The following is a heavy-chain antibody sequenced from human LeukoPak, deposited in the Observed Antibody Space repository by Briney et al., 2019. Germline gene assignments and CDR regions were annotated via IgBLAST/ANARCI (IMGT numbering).Heavy chain of an antibody. CDR3: ARDSAGNPVDY. J-gene: IGHJ4*02. CDR1: GFTFSSYE. V-gene: IGHV3-48*03. Sequence: GGSLRLSCAASGFTFSSYEMNWVRQAPGKGLEWVSYISSSGSTIYYADSVKGRFTISRDNAKNSLYLQMNSLRAEDTAVYYCARDSAGNPVDYWGQGTLVTVSS. D-gene: IGHD6-13*01. CDR2: ISSSGSTI.